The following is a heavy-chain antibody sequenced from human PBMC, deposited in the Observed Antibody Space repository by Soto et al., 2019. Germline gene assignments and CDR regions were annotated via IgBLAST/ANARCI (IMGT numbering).Heavy chain of an antibody. CDR1: GGSISSGGYY. CDR3: ARDADRHLFDY. J-gene: IGHJ4*02. V-gene: IGHV4-31*03. Sequence: SETLSLTCTVSGGSISSGGYYWSWIRQHPGKGLEWIGYIYYSGSTYYNQSLKSRVTISVDTSKNQFSLKLSSVTAADTAVYYCARDADRHLFDYWGQGTLVTVSS. CDR2: IYYSGST.